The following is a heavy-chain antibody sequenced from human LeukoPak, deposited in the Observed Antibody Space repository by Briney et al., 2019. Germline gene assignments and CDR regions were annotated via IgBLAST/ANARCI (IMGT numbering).Heavy chain of an antibody. J-gene: IGHJ1*01. CDR1: GGSIGSYY. V-gene: IGHV4-59*01. Sequence: SETLSLTCTVSGGSIGSYYWSWIRQPPGKGLEWIGYIYYSGSTNYNPSLKSRVTISVDTSKNQFSLKLSSVTAADTAVYYCARPMVRGVIGYFQHWGQGTLVTVSS. CDR3: ARPMVRGVIGYFQH. D-gene: IGHD3-10*01. CDR2: IYYSGST.